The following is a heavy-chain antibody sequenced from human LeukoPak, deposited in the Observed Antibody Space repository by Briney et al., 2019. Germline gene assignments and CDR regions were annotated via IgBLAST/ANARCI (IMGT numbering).Heavy chain of an antibody. Sequence: SETLSLTCTVSGGSISSYYWSWIRQPPGKGLEWIGEINHSGSTNYNPSLKSRVTISVDTSKNQFSLKLSSVTAADTAVYYCARVKVYYDFWSGYYLGYFDYWGQGTLVTVSS. V-gene: IGHV4-34*01. D-gene: IGHD3-3*01. CDR3: ARVKVYYDFWSGYYLGYFDY. J-gene: IGHJ4*02. CDR1: GGSISSYY. CDR2: INHSGST.